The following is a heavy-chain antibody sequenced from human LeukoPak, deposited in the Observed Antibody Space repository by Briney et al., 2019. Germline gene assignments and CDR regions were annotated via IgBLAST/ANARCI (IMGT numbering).Heavy chain of an antibody. CDR1: GFTFRGHT. V-gene: IGHV3-49*02. J-gene: IGHJ4*02. CDR3: TRDPGDTASWYYFDY. CDR2: IEASSHGGTT. D-gene: IGHD6-13*01. Sequence: LRLSCTTSGFTFRGHTMHWVRQAPGKGLEWVGFIEASSHGGTTEYAASVKGRFTISRDDSNSIAHLQMNSLKTEDTAVYYCTRDPGDTASWYYFDYWGQGTLVTVSS.